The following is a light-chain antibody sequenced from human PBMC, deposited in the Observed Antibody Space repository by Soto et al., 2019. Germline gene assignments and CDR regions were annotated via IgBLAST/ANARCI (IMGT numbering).Light chain of an antibody. CDR1: QSVSNY. Sequence: EIVLTQSPATLSLSLGERATLSCRARQSVSNYLGWYQQKPGQAPRLLMSDVSRRATGIPARFSGSGSGTDFTLTISSLEPEDAAVYYCQHRVHGPTFGGGTKVEIK. V-gene: IGKV3-11*01. J-gene: IGKJ4*01. CDR3: QHRVHGPT. CDR2: DVS.